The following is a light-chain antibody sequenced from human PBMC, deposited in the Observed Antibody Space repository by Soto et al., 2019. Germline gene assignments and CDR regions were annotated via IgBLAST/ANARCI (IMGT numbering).Light chain of an antibody. CDR1: QDIRSS. V-gene: IGKV3-15*01. Sequence: EIVMTQSPATLSVSPGERVTLSCRASQDIRSSLAWYQQKPGQAPRLLIYGASIRATGVPATFSGSGSGTEITLSISSLQSEHLGLYYCQQDSSWPITFGGGTKVEIK. CDR2: GAS. J-gene: IGKJ4*01. CDR3: QQDSSWPIT.